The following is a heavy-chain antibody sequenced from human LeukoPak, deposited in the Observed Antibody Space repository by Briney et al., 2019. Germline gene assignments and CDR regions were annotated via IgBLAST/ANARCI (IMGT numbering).Heavy chain of an antibody. Sequence: GASVKVSCKASGYTFTSCYIHWLRQAPGQGLEWMGIINPSGGSTTYAQKFQGRVALTTDTSTSTVYMELSSLTSEDTAVYYCARALITVAGFTDYWGQGTLATVSS. CDR2: INPSGGST. CDR1: GYTFTSCY. D-gene: IGHD6-19*01. V-gene: IGHV1-46*01. CDR3: ARALITVAGFTDY. J-gene: IGHJ4*02.